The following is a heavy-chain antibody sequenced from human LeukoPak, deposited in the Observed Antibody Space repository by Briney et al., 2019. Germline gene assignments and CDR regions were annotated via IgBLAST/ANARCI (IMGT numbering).Heavy chain of an antibody. V-gene: IGHV4-34*01. J-gene: IGHJ3*02. CDR2: INHSGST. D-gene: IGHD2-15*01. CDR1: GGSFSGYY. Sequence: NPSETLSLTCAVYGGSFSGYYWSWIRQPPGKGLEWIGEINHSGSTNYNPSLKSRVTISVDTSKNQFSLKLSSVTAADTAVYYCARGLYCSGGSCYSPTDAFDIWGQGTMVTVSS. CDR3: ARGLYCSGGSCYSPTDAFDI.